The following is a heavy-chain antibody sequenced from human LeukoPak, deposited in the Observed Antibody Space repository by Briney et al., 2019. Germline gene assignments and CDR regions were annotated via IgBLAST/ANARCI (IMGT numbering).Heavy chain of an antibody. J-gene: IGHJ4*02. D-gene: IGHD1-26*01. CDR3: ATGGVGATSPLFIDY. V-gene: IGHV3-21*01. Sequence: NPGGSLRLSCAASGFSFSAYSINWVRQAPGKGLEWVSSISPGSSYRHYADSVKGRFTISRDNAKNSLFLQMNSLRAEDTAVYYCATGGVGATSPLFIDYWGQGTLVTVSS. CDR2: ISPGSSYR. CDR1: GFSFSAYS.